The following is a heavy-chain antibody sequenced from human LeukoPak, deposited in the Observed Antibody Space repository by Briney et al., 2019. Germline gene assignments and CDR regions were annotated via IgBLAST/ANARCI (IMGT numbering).Heavy chain of an antibody. J-gene: IGHJ4*02. CDR2: ISYDGSNK. D-gene: IGHD5-12*01. CDR1: GFTFSIYA. CDR3: ASIGYSGY. Sequence: PGGSLRLSCAASGFTFSIYAIHWVRQAPGKGLEWVAVISYDGSNKYYADSVKGRFTISRDNSKNTLYLQMNSLRAEDTAVYYCASIGYSGYWGQGTLVTVSS. V-gene: IGHV3-30-3*01.